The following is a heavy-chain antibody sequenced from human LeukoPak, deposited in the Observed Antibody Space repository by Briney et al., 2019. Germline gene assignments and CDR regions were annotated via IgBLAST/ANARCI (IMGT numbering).Heavy chain of an antibody. CDR3: ARDFVVVPAAMIQYNWFDP. CDR2: INPNSGGT. CDR1: GYTFTGYY. V-gene: IGHV1-2*05. D-gene: IGHD2-2*01. J-gene: IGHJ5*02. Sequence: ASVKVSCKASGYTFTGYYMHWVRQAPGQGLEWMGRINPNSGGTNYAQKFQGRVTMTRDTSISTAYMELSRLRSDDTDVYYCARDFVVVPAAMIQYNWFDPWGQGTLVTVSS.